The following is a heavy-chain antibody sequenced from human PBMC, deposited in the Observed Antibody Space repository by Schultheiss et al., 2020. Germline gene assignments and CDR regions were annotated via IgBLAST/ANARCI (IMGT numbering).Heavy chain of an antibody. J-gene: IGHJ4*02. V-gene: IGHV4-61*01. Sequence: SQTLSLTCTVSGDSITRGTYYWSWIRQPPGKGLEWIGYIYFSGKANYNPSLKSRVTISVDTSKNQFSLKLTSVTAADTAVYYCARLSGAYGRDCDNWGQGTLVTVSS. CDR3: ARLSGAYGRDCDN. D-gene: IGHD1-26*01. CDR2: IYFSGKA. CDR1: GDSITRGTYY.